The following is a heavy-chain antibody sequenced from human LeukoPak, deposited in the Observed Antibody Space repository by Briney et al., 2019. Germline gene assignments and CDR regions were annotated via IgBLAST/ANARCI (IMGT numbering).Heavy chain of an antibody. CDR1: GYTFPSYG. CDR3: ARAHIRYDSSGYYLWYY. V-gene: IGHV1-18*01. Sequence: ASVKVSCKASGYTFPSYGISWVRQAPGQGLEWMGWISAYNGNTNYAQKLQGRVTMTTDTSTSTAYMELRSLRSDDTAVYYCARAHIRYDSSGYYLWYYWGQGTLVTVSS. CDR2: ISAYNGNT. D-gene: IGHD3-22*01. J-gene: IGHJ4*02.